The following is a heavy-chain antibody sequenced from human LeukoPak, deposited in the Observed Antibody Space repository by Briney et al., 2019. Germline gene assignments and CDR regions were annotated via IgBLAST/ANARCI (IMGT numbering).Heavy chain of an antibody. Sequence: PSETLSLTCTVSGGSISSYYWSWIRQPPGKGLEWIGSIFYNGSTNYNPSLKSRVTISVATSKNQFSLNLSSVTAADTAVYYCARLSGYPYCYGMDVWGQGTTVTVSS. D-gene: IGHD3-3*01. CDR2: IFYNGST. J-gene: IGHJ6*02. V-gene: IGHV4-59*01. CDR1: GGSISSYY. CDR3: ARLSGYPYCYGMDV.